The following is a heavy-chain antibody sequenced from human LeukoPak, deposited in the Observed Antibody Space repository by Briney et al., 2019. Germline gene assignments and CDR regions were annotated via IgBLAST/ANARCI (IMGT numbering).Heavy chain of an antibody. CDR1: GDSISGGDYY. J-gene: IGHJ1*01. CDR3: ARLNGAAAEYFHH. D-gene: IGHD6-13*01. V-gene: IGHV4-61*05. Sequence: SETLSLTCTVSGDSISGGDYYWGWIRQPPGKGLEWIGYIYYSGSTNYNPSLKSRVTISQDRSKNQFSLRLTSVTAADTAVYYCARLNGAAAEYFHHWGQGTLVTVSA. CDR2: IYYSGST.